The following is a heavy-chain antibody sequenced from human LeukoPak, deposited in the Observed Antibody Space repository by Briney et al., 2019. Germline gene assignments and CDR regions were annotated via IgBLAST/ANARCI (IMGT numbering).Heavy chain of an antibody. D-gene: IGHD3-9*01. J-gene: IGHJ5*02. CDR2: TSGSGRTT. CDR3: AKGAYDILTPFDP. V-gene: IGHV3-23*01. CDR1: GFPFSSHA. Sequence: GGSLRLSCAVSGFPFSSHAMSWVRQTPERGLEWVSATSGSGRTTYYAESVEGRFTISRDNSKNTLYLQMNSLRAEDTAVYYCAKGAYDILTPFDPWGQGTLVTVSS.